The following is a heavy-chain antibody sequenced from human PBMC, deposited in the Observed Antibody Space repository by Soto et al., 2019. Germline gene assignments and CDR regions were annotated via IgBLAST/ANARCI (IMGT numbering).Heavy chain of an antibody. Sequence: VGSLRLSCAASGFTFSSYGMHWVRQAPGKGLEWVAVIWYDGSNKYYADSVKGRFTISRDNSKNTLYLQMSSLRAEDTAVYYCARGLIAVAGTQYFDYWGQGTLVTVSS. D-gene: IGHD6-19*01. CDR1: GFTFSSYG. CDR3: ARGLIAVAGTQYFDY. J-gene: IGHJ4*02. V-gene: IGHV3-33*01. CDR2: IWYDGSNK.